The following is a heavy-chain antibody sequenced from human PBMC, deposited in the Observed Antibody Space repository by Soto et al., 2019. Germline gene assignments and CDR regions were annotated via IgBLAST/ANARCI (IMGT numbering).Heavy chain of an antibody. V-gene: IGHV3-23*01. CDR1: ELSSSNHA. CDR2: ISGSDGGA. CDR3: AKETIQVGGPNYFDY. D-gene: IGHD1-1*01. Sequence: EVHLLESGGGLVQPEGSLRLSCAASELSSSNHAMTWVRQAPGKGLEWVSGISGSDGGAYYADSVKGRFTISRDNSRSTLYLQMNSLRVEDTGIYYCAKETIQVGGPNYFDYWGQGVPVTVSS. J-gene: IGHJ4*02.